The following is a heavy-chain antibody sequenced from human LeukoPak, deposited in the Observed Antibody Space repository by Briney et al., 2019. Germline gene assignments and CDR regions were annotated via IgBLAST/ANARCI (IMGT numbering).Heavy chain of an antibody. CDR1: GFTFSSYA. V-gene: IGHV3-64*01. CDR2: ISSNGGST. D-gene: IGHD3-22*01. J-gene: IGHJ3*02. CDR3: ARDLEDSSPFGAFDM. Sequence: PGGSLRLSCAASGFTFSSYAMHWVRQAPGKGLEYVSAISSNGGSTYYANSVKGRFTISRDNSKNTLYLQMGSLRAEDTAVYYCARDLEDSSPFGAFDMWGQGTMVTVSS.